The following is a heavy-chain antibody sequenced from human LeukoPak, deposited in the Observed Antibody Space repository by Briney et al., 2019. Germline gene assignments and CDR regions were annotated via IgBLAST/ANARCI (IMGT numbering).Heavy chain of an antibody. CDR3: ARVATTGSQVHLPY. CDR2: IYHSGST. CDR1: GYSISSGYY. V-gene: IGHV4-38-2*02. Sequence: PSETLSLTCTVSGYSISSGYYWGWIRQPPGKGLEWIGSIYHSGSTYYNPSLKSRVTISVDTSKNQFSLKLSSVTAADTAVYYCARVATTGSQVHLPYWGQGTLVTVSS. D-gene: IGHD4-17*01. J-gene: IGHJ4*02.